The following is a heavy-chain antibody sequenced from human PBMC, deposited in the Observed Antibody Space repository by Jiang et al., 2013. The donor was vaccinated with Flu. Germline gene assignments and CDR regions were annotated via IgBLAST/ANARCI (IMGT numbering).Heavy chain of an antibody. CDR2: ITWTGGSI. J-gene: IGHJ2*01. D-gene: IGHD3/OR15-3a*01. Sequence: QLVESGGGVVQPGRSLRLSCAASGFSFGDYAMHWVRQAPGKGLEWVSSITWTGGSIDYADSVKGRFTISRDNAKNFLYLEMNSLRAEDTAFYYCAKDDRSKNTIFGLGRYFDLWGRGTLVTVSS. CDR3: AKDDRSKNTIFGLGRYFDL. V-gene: IGHV3-9*01. CDR1: GFSFGDYA.